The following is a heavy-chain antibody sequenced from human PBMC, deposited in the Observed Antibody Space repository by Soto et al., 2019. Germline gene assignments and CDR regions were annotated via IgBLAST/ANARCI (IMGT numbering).Heavy chain of an antibody. CDR1: GFRFSSYS. CDR3: AVGIAVARGYFDL. CDR2: IDHSSSSV. J-gene: IGHJ2*01. V-gene: IGHV3-48*04. D-gene: IGHD6-19*01. Sequence: EVQLVESGGGLVQPGGSLRLSCAASGFRFSSYSMNWVRQAPGNGPEWVSYIDHSSSSVRYVDSVEGRFTISRDNAKDSLRLQMNSLRVEDTAMYYCAVGIAVARGYFDLWGRCTLVTVSS.